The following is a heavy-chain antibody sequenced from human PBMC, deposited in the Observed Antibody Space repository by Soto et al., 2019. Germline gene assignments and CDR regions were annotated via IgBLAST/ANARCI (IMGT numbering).Heavy chain of an antibody. V-gene: IGHV1-2*04. CDR3: ARETAVAGTTTLYYFDY. CDR1: GYTFTGYY. J-gene: IGHJ4*02. Sequence: ASVKVSCKASGYTFTGYYMHWVRQAPGQGLEWMGWINPNSGGTNYAQKFQGWVTMTRDTSISTAYIELSRLRSDDTAVYYCARETAVAGTTTLYYFDYWGQGTLVTVSS. CDR2: INPNSGGT. D-gene: IGHD6-19*01.